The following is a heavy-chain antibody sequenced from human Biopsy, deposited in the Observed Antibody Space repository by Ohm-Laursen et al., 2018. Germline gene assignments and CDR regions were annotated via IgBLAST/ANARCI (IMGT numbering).Heavy chain of an antibody. D-gene: IGHD2-2*01. CDR1: GFTFSSYA. Sequence: SLRLSCAASGFTFSSYAMTWFRQAPGKGLEWVSTISGNSDIICDTDSVKGRFTISRDNSKNTLYLQMNSLRAEDTAVYYCARNLGVTPGYQDYWGQGTLVTVSS. V-gene: IGHV3-23*01. CDR3: ARNLGVTPGYQDY. CDR2: ISGNSDII. J-gene: IGHJ4*02.